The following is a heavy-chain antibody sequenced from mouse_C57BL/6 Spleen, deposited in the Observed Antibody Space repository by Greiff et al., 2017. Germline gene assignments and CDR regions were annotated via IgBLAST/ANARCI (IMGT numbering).Heavy chain of an antibody. D-gene: IGHD2-5*01. CDR1: GYTFTSYW. Sequence: QVQLQQSGAELVMPGASVKLSCKASGYTFTSYWMHWVKQRPGQGLEWIGEIDPSDSYTNYNQKFNGKSTLTVDKSSSTAYMQLSSLTSEDSAVYYCARLEAYYSNYVDYFDYWGQGTTLTVSS. CDR2: IDPSDSYT. CDR3: ARLEAYYSNYVDYFDY. V-gene: IGHV1-69*01. J-gene: IGHJ2*01.